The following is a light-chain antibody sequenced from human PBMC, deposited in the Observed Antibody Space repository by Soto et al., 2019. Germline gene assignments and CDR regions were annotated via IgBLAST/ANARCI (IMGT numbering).Light chain of an antibody. J-gene: IGKJ1*01. V-gene: IGKV3-20*01. CDR1: QSVSSNY. Sequence: EILLTQSPGTLSLSPGERATLSCRASQSVSSNYLAWYQQKLGQAPSLLIYGASSRATGIPDRFSGSGSGTEFTLTISRLEPEDFAVYYCQQYGTSLPWTFGQGTKVESK. CDR2: GAS. CDR3: QQYGTSLPWT.